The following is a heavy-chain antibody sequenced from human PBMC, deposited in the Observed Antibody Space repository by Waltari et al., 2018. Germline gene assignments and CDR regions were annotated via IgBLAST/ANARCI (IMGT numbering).Heavy chain of an antibody. J-gene: IGHJ5*02. V-gene: IGHV1-69*01. CDR3: AGYCSSTSCYTYWFDP. CDR1: GGTFSSYA. Sequence: QVQLVQSGAEVKKPGSSVKVSYKASGGTFSSYAISWVRQAPGQGLEWMGGIIPIFGTANYAQKFQGRVTITADESTSTAYMELSSLRSEDTAVYYCAGYCSSTSCYTYWFDPWGQGTLVTVSS. D-gene: IGHD2-2*02. CDR2: IIPIFGTA.